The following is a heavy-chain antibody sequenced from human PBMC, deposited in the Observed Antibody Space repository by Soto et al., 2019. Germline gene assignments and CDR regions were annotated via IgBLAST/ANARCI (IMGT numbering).Heavy chain of an antibody. V-gene: IGHV3-74*01. CDR1: GFTFSSYW. Sequence: EVQLVESGGGVVQPGGSLRISGAASGFTFSSYWMHWVRQAPGKGLVWVSLSNSDGSSTSYADSVKGRFTASRDNAKNTLYLQMNSLRPEDTAVYYCVRGRDLIQSNWFDPWGQGTLVTVSS. J-gene: IGHJ5*02. D-gene: IGHD4-4*01. CDR2: SNSDGSST. CDR3: VRGRDLIQSNWFDP.